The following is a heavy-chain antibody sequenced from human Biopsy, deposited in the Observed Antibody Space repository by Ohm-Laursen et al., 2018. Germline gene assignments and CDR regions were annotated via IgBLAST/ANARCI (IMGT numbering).Heavy chain of an antibody. CDR2: IKSDGTT. V-gene: IGHV3-74*03. J-gene: IGHJ4*02. CDR1: GFTFSNYW. D-gene: IGHD1-7*01. CDR3: VRDRNYRLDQ. Sequence: GSLRLSCTASGFTFSNYWMHWVRQPPGEGLVWVSRIKSDGTTMYADFVRGRFTLSRDNEKNTLDLQMNGLTVEDTAVYYCVRDRNYRLDQWGQGTLVTVSS.